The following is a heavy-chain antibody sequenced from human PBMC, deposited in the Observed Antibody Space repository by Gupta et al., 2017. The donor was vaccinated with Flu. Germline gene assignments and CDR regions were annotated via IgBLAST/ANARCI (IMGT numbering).Heavy chain of an antibody. CDR1: GFIFRSYG. Sequence: QVQLVESGGGVVQPGRSLRLSCTASGFIFRSYGMHWVRQAPGKGLELLAVMSNDGRNKYYADSVRGRFTISRDNSKNTLFLQMNSLRAEDTAVYYCARDSGWKYFDYWGQGTLVTVSS. D-gene: IGHD1-1*01. CDR3: ARDSGWKYFDY. CDR2: MSNDGRNK. V-gene: IGHV3-30*03. J-gene: IGHJ4*02.